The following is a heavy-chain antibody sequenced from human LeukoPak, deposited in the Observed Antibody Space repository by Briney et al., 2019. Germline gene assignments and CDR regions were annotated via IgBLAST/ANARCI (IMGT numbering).Heavy chain of an antibody. D-gene: IGHD6-6*01. V-gene: IGHV3-23*01. CDR1: GFTFSSYA. CDR2: ISGSGGST. J-gene: IGHJ4*02. Sequence: GGSLRLSCAASGFTFSSYAMSWVRQAPGKGLEWVSAISGSGGSTYYADSVKGRFTISRDNSKNTLYLQMNSLRAEDTAVYYCAKLTYSSSSGLPGSWGQGTLVTVSS. CDR3: AKLTYSSSSGLPGS.